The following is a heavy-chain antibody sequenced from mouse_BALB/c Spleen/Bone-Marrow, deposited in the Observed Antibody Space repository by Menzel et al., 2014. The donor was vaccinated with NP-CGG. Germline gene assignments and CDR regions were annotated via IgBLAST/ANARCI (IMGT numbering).Heavy chain of an antibody. CDR2: IWGGGST. CDR3: AKHGREYYAMDY. V-gene: IGHV2-6-5*01. Sequence: QVQLQQPGPGLVAPSQRLSITCTVSGFSLXDYGVSWIRQPPGKGLEWLGVIWGGGSTYYNSALKSRLGISKDNSKSQVFLKMNRLQTDDTAMYYCAKHGREYYAMDYWGQGTSVTVSS. J-gene: IGHJ4*01. CDR1: GFSLXDYG. D-gene: IGHD4-1*01.